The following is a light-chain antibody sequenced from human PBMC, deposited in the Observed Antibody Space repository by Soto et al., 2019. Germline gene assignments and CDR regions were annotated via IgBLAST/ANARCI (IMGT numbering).Light chain of an antibody. J-gene: IGKJ1*01. CDR1: QSVLYSSNNKNY. CDR3: QQSNSAPWT. CDR2: WAS. Sequence: DIVMTHSPDSLAVSLGERATTNCKSSQSVLYSSNNKNYLAWYQQKPRQPPKLLIYWASTRESGVPDRFSGSGSGTDFTLTISSLQAEDVAVYYCQQSNSAPWTFGQGTKVEIK. V-gene: IGKV4-1*01.